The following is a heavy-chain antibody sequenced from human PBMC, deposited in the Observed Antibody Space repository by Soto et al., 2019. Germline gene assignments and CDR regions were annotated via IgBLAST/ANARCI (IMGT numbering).Heavy chain of an antibody. CDR3: ARDTYYYGSGSLQ. J-gene: IGHJ4*02. CDR2: ISYDGSNK. D-gene: IGHD3-10*01. Sequence: TGGSLRLSCAASGFTFSSYAMHWVRQAPGKGLEWVAVISYDGSNKYYADSVKGRFTISRDNSKNTLYLQMNSLRAEDTAVYYCARDTYYYGSGSLQWRQGTLVTVSS. V-gene: IGHV3-30-3*01. CDR1: GFTFSSYA.